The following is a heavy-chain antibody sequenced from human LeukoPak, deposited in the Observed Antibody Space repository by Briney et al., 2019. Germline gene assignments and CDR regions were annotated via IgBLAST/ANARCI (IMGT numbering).Heavy chain of an antibody. J-gene: IGHJ4*02. D-gene: IGHD6-19*01. V-gene: IGHV3-21*01. CDR1: GFTFSSYS. CDR3: ARDRQWLTTSHFDY. Sequence: GGSLRLSCAASGFTFSSYSMNWVRQAPGKGLEWVSSISSSSSYIYYADSVKGRFTISRGNAKNSLYLQMNSLRAEDTAVYYCARDRQWLTTSHFDYWGQGTLVTVSS. CDR2: ISSSSSYI.